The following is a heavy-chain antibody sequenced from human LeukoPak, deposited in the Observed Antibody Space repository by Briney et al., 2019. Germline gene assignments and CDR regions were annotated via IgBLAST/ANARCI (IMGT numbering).Heavy chain of an antibody. CDR2: IYYSGST. Sequence: SETLSVTCTVSGGSISSGDYYWGWIRQPPGKGLEWIGSIYYSGSTYYNPSLKSRVTISVDTSKNQFSLKLSSVTAADTAVYYCARVILTNWFDPWGQGTLVTVSS. V-gene: IGHV4-39*07. CDR1: GGSISSGDYY. J-gene: IGHJ5*02. CDR3: ARVILTNWFDP. D-gene: IGHD2-21*01.